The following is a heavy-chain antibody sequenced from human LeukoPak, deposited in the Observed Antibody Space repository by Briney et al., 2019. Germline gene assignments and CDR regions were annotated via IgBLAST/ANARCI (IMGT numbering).Heavy chain of an antibody. D-gene: IGHD1-1*01. CDR3: ARVTSDWNPNWFDP. CDR2: ISSSGSTI. V-gene: IGHV3-11*04. CDR1: GFTFSDYY. Sequence: GGSLRLSCAASGFTFSDYYMSWIRQAPGKGLEWVSYISSSGSTIYYADSVKGRFTISRDNAKNSLYLQMNSLRAEDTAVYYCARVTSDWNPNWFDPWGQGTLVTVSS. J-gene: IGHJ5*02.